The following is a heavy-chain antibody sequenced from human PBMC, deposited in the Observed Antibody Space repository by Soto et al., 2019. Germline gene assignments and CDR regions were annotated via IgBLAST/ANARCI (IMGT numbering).Heavy chain of an antibody. CDR3: ARGGQDFWSGPFDY. V-gene: IGHV4-4*07. CDR1: GGSISNYY. D-gene: IGHD3-3*01. CDR2: IDTSGST. J-gene: IGHJ4*02. Sequence: SETLSLTCTVSGGSISNYYCNWIRQPAGKGLEWIGRIDTSGSTNYNPSLKSRVTMLVDTSKQEFSLKLSSVTAADTALYYCARGGQDFWSGPFDYWGRGALVTVSS.